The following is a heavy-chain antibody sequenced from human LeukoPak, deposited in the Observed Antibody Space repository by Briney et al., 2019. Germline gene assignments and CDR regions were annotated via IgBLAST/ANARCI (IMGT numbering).Heavy chain of an antibody. D-gene: IGHD6-13*01. CDR3: AKDGSSGIAATADAFDI. Sequence: PGGSLRLSCAASGFTFSSYAMSWVRQAPGKGLELVSSISGSGDSTYYTDSVEGRFTISRDNSKNTLYLQMNSLRAEDTAIYYCAKDGSSGIAATADAFDIWGQGTMVTVSS. J-gene: IGHJ3*02. CDR1: GFTFSSYA. CDR2: ISGSGDST. V-gene: IGHV3-23*01.